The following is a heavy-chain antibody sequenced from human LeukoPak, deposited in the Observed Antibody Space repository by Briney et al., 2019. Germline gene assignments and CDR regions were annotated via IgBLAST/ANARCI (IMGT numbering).Heavy chain of an antibody. CDR2: IYHSGST. Sequence: SETLSLTCAVSGGSISSSNWWSWVRQPPGKGLEWIGEIYHSGSTNYNPSLKSRVTISVDKSKNRFSLKLSSVTAADTAVYYCARAGYGDSDFDYWGQGTLVTVSS. J-gene: IGHJ4*02. CDR3: ARAGYGDSDFDY. D-gene: IGHD4-17*01. V-gene: IGHV4-4*02. CDR1: GGSISSSNW.